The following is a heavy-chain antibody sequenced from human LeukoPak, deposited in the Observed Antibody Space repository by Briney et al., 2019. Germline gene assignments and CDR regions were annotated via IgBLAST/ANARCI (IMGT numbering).Heavy chain of an antibody. CDR3: ATLQLERQSLFEGGY. CDR1: GGTFSSYA. CDR2: IIPIFGTA. D-gene: IGHD1-1*01. J-gene: IGHJ4*02. Sequence: GASVKVSCKASGGTFSSYAISWVRQAPGQGLEWMGGIIPIFGTANYAQKFQGRVTMTEDTSTDTAYMELSSLRSEDTAVYYCATLQLERQSLFEGGYWGQGTLVTVSS. V-gene: IGHV1-69*06.